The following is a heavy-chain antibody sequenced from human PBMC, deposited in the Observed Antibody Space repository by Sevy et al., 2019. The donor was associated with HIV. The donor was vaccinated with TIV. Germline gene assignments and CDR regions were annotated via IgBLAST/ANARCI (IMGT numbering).Heavy chain of an antibody. CDR2: IRYDGSNK. J-gene: IGHJ3*02. CDR1: GFTFSSYG. D-gene: IGHD6-19*01. Sequence: GGSLRLSCAASGFTFSSYGMHWVRQAPGKGLEWVAFIRYDGSNKYYADSVKGRFTISRDNSKNTSYQKMNSLRAEDTAVYYWAKNEGRERWLVRLGYAFDIWGQGTMVTVSS. V-gene: IGHV3-30*02. CDR3: AKNEGRERWLVRLGYAFDI.